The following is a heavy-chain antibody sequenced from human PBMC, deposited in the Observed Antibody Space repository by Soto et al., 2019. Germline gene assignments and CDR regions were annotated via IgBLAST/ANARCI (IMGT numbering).Heavy chain of an antibody. CDR3: ARRRSSWYPAGY. D-gene: IGHD6-13*01. J-gene: IGHJ4*02. CDR2: IIPIFGTA. Sequence: ASVKVSCKASGGTFSSYAISWVRQAPGQGLEWMGGIIPIFGTANYAQKFQGRVTITADESTSTAYMELSSLRSEDTAVYYCARRRSSWYPAGYWGQGTLVTVSS. V-gene: IGHV1-69*13. CDR1: GGTFSSYA.